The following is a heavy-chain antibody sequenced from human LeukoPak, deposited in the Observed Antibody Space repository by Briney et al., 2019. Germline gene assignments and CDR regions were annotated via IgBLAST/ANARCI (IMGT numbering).Heavy chain of an antibody. J-gene: IGHJ4*02. Sequence: GGSLRLSCAASGFDFSAFGMNWVRQAPGKGLECVAVISYDGSQKYYADSVKGRFTISRDNSKNTVYLQMNSLSAEDTAVYYCAKDNGSPSLVVVLVATAPDYWGQGTLVTVSS. CDR3: AKDNGSPSLVVVLVATAPDY. V-gene: IGHV3-30*18. D-gene: IGHD2-15*01. CDR1: GFDFSAFG. CDR2: ISYDGSQK.